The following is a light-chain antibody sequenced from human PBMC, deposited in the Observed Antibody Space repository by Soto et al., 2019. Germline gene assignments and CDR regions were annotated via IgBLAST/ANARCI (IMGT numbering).Light chain of an antibody. Sequence: DIVMTQSPDSLAVSLGERATINCKSSQSLLYSSNNKNYLAWYQQKPGQPPKLLIYWASTRESGVPDRFSGSGSGTDFTLTISSLQAEDVAVYYCQQYYSTPPYTFGQGTNLEIK. CDR1: QSLLYSSNNKNY. CDR2: WAS. CDR3: QQYYSTPPYT. V-gene: IGKV4-1*01. J-gene: IGKJ2*01.